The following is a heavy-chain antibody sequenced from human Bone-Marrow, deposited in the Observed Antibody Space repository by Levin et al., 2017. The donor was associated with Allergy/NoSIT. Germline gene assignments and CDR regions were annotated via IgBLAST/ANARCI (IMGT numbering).Heavy chain of an antibody. J-gene: IGHJ4*02. V-gene: IGHV1-18*01. CDR1: GYSFSTSS. CDR3: ARDYLPPSILDY. D-gene: IGHD1-14*01. CDR2: ISVYNSNT. Sequence: AGGSLRLSCKASGYSFSTSSISWVRQAPGQGLEWIGWISVYNSNTEYGQNFQGRVTMTTDTSTSTAYMELRSLRLDDTAIYYCARDYLPPSILDYWGQGTLVTVSS.